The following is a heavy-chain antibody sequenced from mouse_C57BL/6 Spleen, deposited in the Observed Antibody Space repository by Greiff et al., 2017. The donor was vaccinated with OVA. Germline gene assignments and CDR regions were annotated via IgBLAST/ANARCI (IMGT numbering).Heavy chain of an antibody. CDR1: GYTFTSYW. CDR3: AIDDDYDPFGY. J-gene: IGHJ2*01. CDR2: IHPSDSDT. Sequence: QVQLQQPGAELVTPGASVKVSCTASGYTFTSYWMHWVKQRPGQGLEWIGRIHPSDSDTNYNQKFKGKATLTVDKSSSTAYMQLSSLTSEDSAVYYCAIDDDYDPFGYWGQGTTLTVSS. D-gene: IGHD2-4*01. V-gene: IGHV1-74*01.